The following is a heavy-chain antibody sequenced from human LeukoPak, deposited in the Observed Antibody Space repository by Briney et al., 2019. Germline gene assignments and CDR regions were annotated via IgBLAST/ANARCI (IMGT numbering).Heavy chain of an antibody. Sequence: GGSLRLSCEASGFTFSSYAMSWVRQAPGKGLEWVSGFSGSGGSTYYADSVKGRFTVSRDNRKNSLFLQMNSLRDEDSALYYCAKDIGGELDYYDFSGFYDYWGQGTQVTVSS. CDR1: GFTFSSYA. CDR3: AKDIGGELDYYDFSGFYDY. D-gene: IGHD3-22*01. V-gene: IGHV3-23*01. CDR2: FSGSGGST. J-gene: IGHJ4*02.